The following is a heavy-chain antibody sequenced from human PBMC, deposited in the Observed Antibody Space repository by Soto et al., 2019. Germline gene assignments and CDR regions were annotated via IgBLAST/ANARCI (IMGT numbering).Heavy chain of an antibody. Sequence: QVQLVQSGAEVKKPGSSVKVSCKASGGTFSSYAISWVRQAPGQGLEWMGGIIPIFGTANYAQKFQGRVTITADESTSTAYMELSSLRSEDTAVYYCARDRAHDYGDYHTGYFDLWGRGTLVTVSS. V-gene: IGHV1-69*01. CDR1: GGTFSSYA. CDR2: IIPIFGTA. D-gene: IGHD4-17*01. CDR3: ARDRAHDYGDYHTGYFDL. J-gene: IGHJ2*01.